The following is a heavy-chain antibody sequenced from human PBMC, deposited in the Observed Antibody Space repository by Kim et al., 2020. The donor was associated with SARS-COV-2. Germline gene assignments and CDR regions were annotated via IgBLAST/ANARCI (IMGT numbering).Heavy chain of an antibody. J-gene: IGHJ4*02. V-gene: IGHV1-18*01. D-gene: IGHD3-16*01. CDR3: ARDGGYVQVDY. Sequence: ASVKVSCKASGYTFSSFAISWVRQAPGQGLEWMAWISPYNGQTRYAQNVQGRVTMTLDTSTSTAYMELRSLTSDDTAVYYCARDGGYVQVDYWGQGTVVT. CDR2: ISPYNGQT. CDR1: GYTFSSFA.